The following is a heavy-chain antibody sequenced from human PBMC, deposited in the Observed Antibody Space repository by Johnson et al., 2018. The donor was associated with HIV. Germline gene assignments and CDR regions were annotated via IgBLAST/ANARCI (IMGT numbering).Heavy chain of an antibody. V-gene: IGHV3-30-3*01. J-gene: IGHJ3*02. CDR3: AKDMTPSQLAAFDI. CDR2: ISYDGSNK. D-gene: IGHD6-13*01. CDR1: GFTFSSYA. Sequence: VQLVASGGGLVKPGGSLRLSCAASGFTFSSYAMHCVRQAPGKGLEWVAVISYDGSNKYYADSVKGRFTISRDNAKNSLYLQMNSLRAEDTALYYCAKDMTPSQLAAFDIWGQGTMVTVSS.